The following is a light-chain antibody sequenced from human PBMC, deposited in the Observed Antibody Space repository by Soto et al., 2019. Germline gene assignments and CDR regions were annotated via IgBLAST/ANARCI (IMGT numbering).Light chain of an antibody. J-gene: IGKJ4*01. CDR1: QSVLYSSNNRNY. V-gene: IGKV4-1*01. Sequence: SVMTQSPDSLAVPLRERATINCKSIQSVLYSSNNRNYLAWYQQKPGQPPKLLIYWESTRESGVPDRLSGSGSGTDLNLTISRLQAEDVAIYYCQEYYTIPLTCGGGTKVDI. CDR2: WES. CDR3: QEYYTIPLT.